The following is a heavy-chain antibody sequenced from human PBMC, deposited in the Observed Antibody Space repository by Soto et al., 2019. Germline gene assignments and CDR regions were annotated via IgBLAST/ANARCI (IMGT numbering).Heavy chain of an antibody. CDR2: VYYSGST. V-gene: IGHV4-31*03. CDR1: GGSISSGDYS. J-gene: IGHJ4*02. Sequence: SETLSLTCTVSGGSISSGDYSWSWIRQHPGKGLEWIGHVYYSGSTYYNPSLKSRVTTSVDTSKNQFSLKLTSVTAADTAVYYCARGSKGSGDSYDFLTGYYYFDYWGQGTQVTVSS. D-gene: IGHD3-9*01. CDR3: ARGSKGSGDSYDFLTGYYYFDY.